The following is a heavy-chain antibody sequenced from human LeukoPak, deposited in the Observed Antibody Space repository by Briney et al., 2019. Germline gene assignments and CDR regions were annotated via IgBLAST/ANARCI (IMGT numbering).Heavy chain of an antibody. CDR3: ARVEVPYGDYFDY. CDR1: GGSFSSYA. CDR2: IIPIFGTP. J-gene: IGHJ4*02. Sequence: SVKVSCKASGGSFSSYAISWVRQAPGQGLEWMGGIIPIFGTPNYAQKFQGRVTITADESTSTAYMELSRLRSDDTAVYYCARVEVPYGDYFDYWGQGTLVTVSS. D-gene: IGHD4-17*01. V-gene: IGHV1-69*13.